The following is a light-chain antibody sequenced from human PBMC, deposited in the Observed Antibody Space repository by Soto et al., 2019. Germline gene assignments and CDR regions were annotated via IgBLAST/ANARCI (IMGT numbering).Light chain of an antibody. CDR2: AAS. V-gene: IGKV1-27*01. J-gene: IGKJ3*01. CDR1: QGIRNY. CDR3: QKYSSVPV. Sequence: DIQMTQSPTSLSASVGDRVTITCRASQGIRNYVAWYQQKPGKAPKLLIYAASNLQSWVPSRFSGSGSGTDFSLTINSLHNEAVATYSCQKYSSVPVFGPGTKVEIK.